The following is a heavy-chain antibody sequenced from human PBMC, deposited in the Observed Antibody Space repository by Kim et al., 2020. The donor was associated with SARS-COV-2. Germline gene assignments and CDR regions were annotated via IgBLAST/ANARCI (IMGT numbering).Heavy chain of an antibody. D-gene: IGHD3-3*01. Sequence: GGSLRLSCAASGFTFSRYCMSWVRQAPGKGLEWVSNIKQDGSEKYYVDSVKGRFIISRDNAKNSLFLQMNSLSDEDTAVYYCARDQYDFWSGYCPLDYSGQGTLVTVSS. J-gene: IGHJ4*02. CDR1: GFTFSRYC. CDR3: ARDQYDFWSGYCPLDY. CDR2: IKQDGSEK. V-gene: IGHV3-7*01.